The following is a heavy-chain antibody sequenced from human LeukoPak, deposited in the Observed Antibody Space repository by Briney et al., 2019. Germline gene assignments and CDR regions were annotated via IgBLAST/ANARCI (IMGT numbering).Heavy chain of an antibody. CDR1: GGTFSSYA. CDR2: IIPIFSTA. J-gene: IGHJ6*02. CDR3: ARDEDYGMDV. V-gene: IGHV1-69*01. Sequence: ASVKVSCKASGGTFSSYAISWVRQAPGQGLEWMGGIIPIFSTANYAQKFQGRVTITADESTSTAYMELSSLRSEDTAVYYCARDEDYGMDVWGQGTTVTVSS.